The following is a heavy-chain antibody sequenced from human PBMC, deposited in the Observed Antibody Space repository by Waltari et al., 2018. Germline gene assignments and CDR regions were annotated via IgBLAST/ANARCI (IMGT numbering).Heavy chain of an antibody. D-gene: IGHD6-13*01. CDR2: ISSSSSYI. J-gene: IGHJ3*02. CDR3: ARVAAHYAFDI. V-gene: IGHV3-21*01. CDR1: GGSISSSS. Sequence: LQLQESGPGLVKPSETLSLTCTVSGGSISSSSYYWGWIRQPPGKGLEWVSSISSSSSYIYYADSVKGRFTISRDNAKNSLYLQMNSLRAEDTAVYYCARVAAHYAFDIWGQGTMVTVSS.